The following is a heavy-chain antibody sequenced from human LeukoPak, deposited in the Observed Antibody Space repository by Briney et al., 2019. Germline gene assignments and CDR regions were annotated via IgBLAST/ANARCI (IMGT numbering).Heavy chain of an antibody. Sequence: PGGSLRLSCAASGFTFSSYWMHWVRQAPGKGLVWVSRINSDGSSTSYADSVKGRFTISRDNAKSTIHLQMSSLSAEDTAMYFCVRGDSYKKAFDIWGQGTMVTVSS. CDR2: INSDGSST. V-gene: IGHV3-74*01. CDR1: GFTFSSYW. D-gene: IGHD2-21*02. J-gene: IGHJ3*02. CDR3: VRGDSYKKAFDI.